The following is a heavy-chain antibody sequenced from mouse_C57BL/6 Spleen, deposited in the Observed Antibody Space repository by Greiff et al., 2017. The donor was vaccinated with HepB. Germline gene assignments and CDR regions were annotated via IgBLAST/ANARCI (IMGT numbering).Heavy chain of an antibody. CDR3: TTSYLDY. J-gene: IGHJ2*01. CDR2: IDPENGDT. CDR1: GFNIKDDY. D-gene: IGHD1-1*01. V-gene: IGHV14-4*01. Sequence: EVQLQQSGAELVRPGASVKLSCTASGFNIKDDYMHWVKQRPEQGLEWIGWIDPENGDTEYASKFQGKATITADTSSNTAYLQLSSLTSEDTAVYYSTTSYLDYWGKGTTLTVSS.